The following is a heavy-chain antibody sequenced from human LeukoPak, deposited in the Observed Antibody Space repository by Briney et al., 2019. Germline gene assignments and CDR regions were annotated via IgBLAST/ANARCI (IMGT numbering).Heavy chain of an antibody. Sequence: GGSLRLSCAASGFTFSNYNMNWVRQAPGKGLEWVSYISSSSTNIYYTDSVKGRFTISRDNAKNSLYLQMNSLRAEDTAVYYCARGCSSTSCPWDYYYMDVWGKGTTVTVSS. CDR3: ARGCSSTSCPWDYYYMDV. CDR2: ISSSSTNI. J-gene: IGHJ6*03. D-gene: IGHD2-2*01. V-gene: IGHV3-21*01. CDR1: GFTFSNYN.